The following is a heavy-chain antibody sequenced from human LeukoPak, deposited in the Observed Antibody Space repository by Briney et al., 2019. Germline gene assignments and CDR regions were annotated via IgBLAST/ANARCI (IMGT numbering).Heavy chain of an antibody. CDR1: GYTFTGYY. D-gene: IGHD3-22*01. J-gene: IGHJ3*02. Sequence: GASVKVSCKASGYTFTGYYMHWARPAPGQGLEWMGWINPNSGGTNYAQKFQGRVTMTRDTSISTAYMELSRLRSDDTAVYYCARADDSSGYYPAGAFDIWGQGTMVTVSS. CDR2: INPNSGGT. CDR3: ARADDSSGYYPAGAFDI. V-gene: IGHV1-2*02.